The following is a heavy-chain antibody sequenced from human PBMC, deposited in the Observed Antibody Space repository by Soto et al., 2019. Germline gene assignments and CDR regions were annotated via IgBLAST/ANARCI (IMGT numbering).Heavy chain of an antibody. D-gene: IGHD3-3*01. CDR3: ARFWSGYPRWFDP. J-gene: IGHJ5*02. Sequence: SGTLSLTCTVSGGTISSGGYYWSWIRQHPGKGLEWIGYIYYSGSTYYNPSLKSRVTISVDTSKNQFSLKLSSVTAADTAVYYCARFWSGYPRWFDPWGQGTLVTVSS. CDR1: GGTISSGGYY. V-gene: IGHV4-31*03. CDR2: IYYSGST.